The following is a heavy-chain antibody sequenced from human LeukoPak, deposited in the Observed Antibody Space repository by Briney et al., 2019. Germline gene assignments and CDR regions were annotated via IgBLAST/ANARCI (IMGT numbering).Heavy chain of an antibody. CDR1: GFTFSSYD. CDR3: AKVCVSLGYYYDSSGCKTLDY. J-gene: IGHJ4*02. D-gene: IGHD3-22*01. V-gene: IGHV3-30*18. Sequence: GRSLRLSCAASGFTFSSYDMHWVRQAPGKGLEWVAVISYDGTNKYYVDSVKGRFTISRDNSKNTLYLQMNSLRAEDTAVYYCAKVCVSLGYYYDSSGCKTLDYWGQGTLVTVSS. CDR2: ISYDGTNK.